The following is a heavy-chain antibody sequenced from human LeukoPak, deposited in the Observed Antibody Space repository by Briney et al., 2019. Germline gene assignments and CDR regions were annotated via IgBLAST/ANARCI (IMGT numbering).Heavy chain of an antibody. CDR2: INHSGST. D-gene: IGHD3-9*01. CDR3: ARSDYDILTGYYHDY. Sequence: PSETLSLTCAVYGGSFGGYYWSWIRQPPGKGLEWIGEINHSGSTNYNPSLKSRVSISVDTSKNQFSLKLSSVTAADTAVYYCARSDYDILTGYYHDYWGQGTLVTVSS. J-gene: IGHJ4*02. V-gene: IGHV4-34*01. CDR1: GGSFGGYY.